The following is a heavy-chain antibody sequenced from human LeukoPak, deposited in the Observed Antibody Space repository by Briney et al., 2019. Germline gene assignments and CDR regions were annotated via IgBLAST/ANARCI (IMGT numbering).Heavy chain of an antibody. CDR3: ARDGVDGTTYYMDV. Sequence: PGGSLRLSCAASGFTVSSNYMSWVRQAPGKGLEWVSYISISSSTRYYADSVKGRFTISRDNAKNSLYLQMNSLRAEDTTVYFCARDGVDGTTYYMDVWGKGTTVTVSS. V-gene: IGHV3-48*01. CDR2: ISISSSTR. CDR1: GFTVSSNY. D-gene: IGHD1-7*01. J-gene: IGHJ6*03.